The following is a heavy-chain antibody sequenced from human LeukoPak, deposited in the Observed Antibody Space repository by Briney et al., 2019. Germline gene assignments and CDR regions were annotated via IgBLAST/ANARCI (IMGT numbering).Heavy chain of an antibody. CDR2: LSGTGRHI. Sequence: PGGSLRLSCAASGFTFSSYTMNWVRQAPGKGLEWVSSLSGTGRHIYYADLMKGRFTFSRNNAKNSRYLQINSLRAEDTAVYYCARSLRDAFDIWGQGTLVTVSS. CDR1: GFTFSSYT. V-gene: IGHV3-21*06. J-gene: IGHJ3*02. CDR3: ARSLRDAFDI.